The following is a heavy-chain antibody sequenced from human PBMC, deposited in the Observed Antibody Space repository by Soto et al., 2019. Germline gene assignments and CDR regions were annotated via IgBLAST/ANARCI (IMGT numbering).Heavy chain of an antibody. CDR3: ANPGYGSTGSNIEYLDH. Sequence: PELSLRRSGVAAGFSFRSYGMHWARQAPGKGLERVAVISYDGSNKYYADSVKGRFTSSRDNSKNALYRQMNSLRADDTAVYYCANPGYGSTGSNIEYLDHWRQGTLVIFCS. V-gene: IGHV3-30*18. J-gene: IGHJ4*02. CDR1: GFSFRSYG. D-gene: IGHD2-2*01. CDR2: ISYDGSNK.